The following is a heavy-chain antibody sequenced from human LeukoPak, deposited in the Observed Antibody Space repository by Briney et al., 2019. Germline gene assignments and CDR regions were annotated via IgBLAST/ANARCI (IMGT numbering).Heavy chain of an antibody. CDR1: GFTFSSYW. CDR3: AKGGGWLYYFDY. D-gene: IGHD4-23*01. V-gene: IGHV3-7*05. J-gene: IGHJ4*02. CDR2: IKQDGSEK. Sequence: GGSLRLSCAASGFTFSSYWMSWVRQPPGKGLEWVANIKQDGSEKYYVDSVKGRFTISRDNSKNTVFLQLNSLRAEDTAVYYCAKGGGWLYYFDYWGQGTLVTVSS.